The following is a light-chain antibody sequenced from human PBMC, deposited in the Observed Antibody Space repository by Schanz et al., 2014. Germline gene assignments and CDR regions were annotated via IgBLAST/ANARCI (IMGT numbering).Light chain of an antibody. V-gene: IGKV1-33*01. CDR3: QQYSET. J-gene: IGKJ2*01. Sequence: DIQMTQSPSSLSASVGDRVTITCQAREDINNSLNWYQQRPGKAPKLLIYDASNLETGVPSRFSGSGSGTDFILTIGSLQPEDIATYYCQQYSETFGQGTKLEIK. CDR2: DAS. CDR1: EDINNS.